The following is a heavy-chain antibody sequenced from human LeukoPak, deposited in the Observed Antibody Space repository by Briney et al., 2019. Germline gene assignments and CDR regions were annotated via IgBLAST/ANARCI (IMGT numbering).Heavy chain of an antibody. V-gene: IGHV4-59*01. CDR1: GGSISSYY. CDR3: ARAVAAQAYDFDY. J-gene: IGHJ4*02. Sequence: PSETLSLTCTVSGGSISSYYWSWIRQPPGKGLEWIGYIYYSGSTNYNPSLKSRVTISVDTSKNQFSLKLSSVTAADTAVYYCARAVAAQAYDFDYWGQGTLVTVSS. D-gene: IGHD6-19*01. CDR2: IYYSGST.